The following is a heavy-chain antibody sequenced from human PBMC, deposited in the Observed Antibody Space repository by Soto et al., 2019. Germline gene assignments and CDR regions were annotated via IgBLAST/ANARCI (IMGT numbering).Heavy chain of an antibody. D-gene: IGHD2-2*01. CDR2: IYPDDSET. V-gene: IGHV5-51*01. J-gene: IGHJ5*02. CDR3: ARQSSSLGWFDP. Sequence: GESLKISCKGSGYTFTKYWIGWVRQMPGKGLEWMAIIYPDDSETRYSPSFRGQVTISADKSVSTAYLQWSSLQASDTAMYYCARQSSSLGWFDPWGQGTLVTVSS. CDR1: GYTFTKYW.